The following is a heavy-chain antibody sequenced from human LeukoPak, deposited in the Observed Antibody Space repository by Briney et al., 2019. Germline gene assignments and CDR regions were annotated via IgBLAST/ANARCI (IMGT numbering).Heavy chain of an antibody. CDR2: IYYSGST. CDR3: ARSNSSGWYGGFDSDY. Sequence: SSETLSLTCTVSGGSISSYYWSWIRQPPGKGLEWIGYIYYSGSTNYNPSLKSRVTISVDTSKNQFSLKLSSVTAADTVVYYCARSNSSGWYGGFDSDYWGQGTLVTVSS. D-gene: IGHD6-19*01. CDR1: GGSISSYY. V-gene: IGHV4-59*08. J-gene: IGHJ4*02.